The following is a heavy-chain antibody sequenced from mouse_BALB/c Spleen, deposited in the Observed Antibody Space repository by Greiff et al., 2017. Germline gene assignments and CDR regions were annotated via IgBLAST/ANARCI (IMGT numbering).Heavy chain of an antibody. Sequence: EVQGVESGGGLVQPGGSRKLSCAASGFTFSSFGMHWVRQAPEKGLEWVAYISSGSSTIYYADTVKGRFTISRDNPKNTLFLQMTSLRSEDTAMYYCARSKYGNYCDYWGQGTTLTVSS. CDR1: GFTFSSFG. CDR2: ISSGSSTI. CDR3: ARSKYGNYCDY. J-gene: IGHJ2*01. V-gene: IGHV5-17*02. D-gene: IGHD2-10*02.